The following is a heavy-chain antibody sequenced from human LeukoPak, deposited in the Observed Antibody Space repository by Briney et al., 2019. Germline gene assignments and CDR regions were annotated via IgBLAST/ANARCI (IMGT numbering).Heavy chain of an antibody. CDR3: AELGITMIGGV. J-gene: IGHJ6*02. D-gene: IGHD3-10*02. V-gene: IGHV3-21*01. CDR2: IGSDSTYE. Sequence: GGSLRLSCVASGFTFRSYSMHWVRQAPGKGLEWVSSIGSDSTYEYSPDSVKGRFTISRDNAKNSLYLQMNSLRAEDTAVYYCAELGITMIGGVWGQGTTVTISS. CDR1: GFTFRSYS.